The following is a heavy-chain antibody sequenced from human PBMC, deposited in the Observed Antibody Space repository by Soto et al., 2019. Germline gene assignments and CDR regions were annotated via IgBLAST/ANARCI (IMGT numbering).Heavy chain of an antibody. CDR3: AIYRIPLLRVVPPMDY. CDR2: ISSSGSII. D-gene: IGHD2-2*01. Sequence: ARGSLRDSSVASGLTFSPYGMNWVRQAPGKGLEWVSYISSSGSIIYYADSVRGRFTVSRDNAKSTLYLEMDGLRDEDTAVYYWAIYRIPLLRVVPPMDYSGQ. CDR1: GLTFSPYG. J-gene: IGHJ4*02. V-gene: IGHV3-48*02.